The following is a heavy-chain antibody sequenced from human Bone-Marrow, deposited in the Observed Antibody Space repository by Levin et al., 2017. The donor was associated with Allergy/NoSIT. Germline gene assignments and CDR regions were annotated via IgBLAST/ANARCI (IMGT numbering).Heavy chain of an antibody. CDR3: ATTTVNWDGMDV. CDR1: GFTFSSHW. V-gene: IGHV3-74*01. D-gene: IGHD5-18*01. J-gene: IGHJ6*02. CDR2: INSDESDR. Sequence: GGSLRLSCEASGFTFSSHWMHWVRQPPGKGLVWVSRINSDESDRNYADSVKGRFTISRDNAKNTLYLQMNSLRAEDTAVYYCATTTVNWDGMDVWGQGTTVTVSS.